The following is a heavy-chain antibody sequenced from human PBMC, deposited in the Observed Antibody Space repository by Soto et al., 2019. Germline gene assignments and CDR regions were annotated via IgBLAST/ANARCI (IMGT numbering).Heavy chain of an antibody. J-gene: IGHJ6*02. D-gene: IGHD3-3*01. V-gene: IGHV4-34*01. CDR1: GGSFSGYY. Sequence: PSETLSLTCAVYGGSFSGYYWSWIRQPLGKGLEWIGEINHSGSTNYNPSLKSRVTISVDTSKNQFSLKLSSVTAADTAVYYCARGAPYYDFWSGLVLYGMDVWGQGTTVTVSS. CDR3: ARGAPYYDFWSGLVLYGMDV. CDR2: INHSGST.